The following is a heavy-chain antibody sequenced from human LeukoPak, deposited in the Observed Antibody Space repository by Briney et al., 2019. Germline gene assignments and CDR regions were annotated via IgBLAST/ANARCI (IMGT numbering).Heavy chain of an antibody. D-gene: IGHD2-2*01. Sequence: AASVKVSCKVSGYTLTELSMHWVRQAPGKGREWMGGFDPEDGETIYPQKFQGRVTMTKDTSTDTAYMELSSLRSEDTAVYYCATSRYCSSTSCYDFDYWGQGTLVTVSS. CDR3: ATSRYCSSTSCYDFDY. V-gene: IGHV1-24*01. J-gene: IGHJ4*02. CDR1: GYTLTELS. CDR2: FDPEDGET.